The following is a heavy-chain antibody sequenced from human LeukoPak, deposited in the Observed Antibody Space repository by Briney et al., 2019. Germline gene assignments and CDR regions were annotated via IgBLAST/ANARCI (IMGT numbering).Heavy chain of an antibody. CDR3: ERGGYDFWSGYYNKGFDY. CDR2: ISSDSKTI. CDR1: GFAFSSSS. D-gene: IGHD3-3*01. V-gene: IGHV3-48*04. J-gene: IGHJ4*02. Sequence: GGSLRLSCAASGFAFSSSSMNWVRQAPGKGLEWLSYISSDSKTIYYADSVKGRFTISRDNAKNTLYLQMNSLRAEDTAMYYCERGGYDFWSGYYNKGFDYWGQGTLVTASS.